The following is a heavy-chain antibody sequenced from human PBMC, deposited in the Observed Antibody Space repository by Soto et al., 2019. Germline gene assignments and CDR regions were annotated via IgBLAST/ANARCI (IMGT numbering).Heavy chain of an antibody. V-gene: IGHV4-61*01. Sequence: SGWSYCNWIRQPPGKGLEWIGYIYYSGSTNYNPSLKSRVTISVDTSKNQFSLKLSSVTAADTAVYYCARFPFRDFRRDYPYGRARRAHGTTLPVSS. CDR3: ARFPFRDFRRDYPYGRAR. CDR2: IYYSGST. CDR1: SGWSY. J-gene: IGHJ6*02. D-gene: IGHD3-3*01.